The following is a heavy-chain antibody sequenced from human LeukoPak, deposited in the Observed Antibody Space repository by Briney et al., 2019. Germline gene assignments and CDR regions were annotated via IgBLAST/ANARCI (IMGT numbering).Heavy chain of an antibody. CDR3: ARVGSEGGSGSWYYYYYMDV. Sequence: SVKVSCKASGGTVSSYAISWVRQAPGQGLEWMGGIIPIFGTANYAQKFQGRVTITTDESTSTAYMELSSLRSEDTAVYYCARVGSEGGSGSWYYYYYMDVWGKGTTVTVSS. D-gene: IGHD3-10*01. V-gene: IGHV1-69*05. J-gene: IGHJ6*03. CDR1: GGTVSSYA. CDR2: IIPIFGTA.